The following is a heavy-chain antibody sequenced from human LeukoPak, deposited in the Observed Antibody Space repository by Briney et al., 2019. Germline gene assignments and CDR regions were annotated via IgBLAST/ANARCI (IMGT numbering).Heavy chain of an antibody. CDR1: GYSISSGYY. CDR3: ARDSLISPRGYFDL. V-gene: IGHV4-38-2*02. D-gene: IGHD3-10*01. Sequence: SETLSLTCTVSGYSISSGYYWGWIRQPPGKGLEWIGSIYHSGSTYYNPSLKSRVTISIDTSKNQFSLKLSSVTAADTAVYFCARDSLISPRGYFDLWGRGTLVTVSS. CDR2: IYHSGST. J-gene: IGHJ2*01.